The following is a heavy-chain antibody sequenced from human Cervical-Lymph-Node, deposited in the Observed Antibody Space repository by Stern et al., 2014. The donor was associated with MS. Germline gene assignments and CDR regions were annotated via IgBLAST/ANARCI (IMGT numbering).Heavy chain of an antibody. J-gene: IGHJ4*02. CDR3: ARQGRQCSDGRCYSGYFDN. CDR2: IYPDDSDS. D-gene: IGHD2-15*01. V-gene: IGHV5-51*01. Sequence: VQLVQSGAEVQKPGESLKISCRGSGYSFTSHWIGWVRQMPGKGLEWMGIIYPDDSDSRNSPSFQGQVTISVDKSISTVYLEWRSLKASDTAIYFCARQGRQCSDGRCYSGYFDNWGQGTLVTVSS. CDR1: GYSFTSHW.